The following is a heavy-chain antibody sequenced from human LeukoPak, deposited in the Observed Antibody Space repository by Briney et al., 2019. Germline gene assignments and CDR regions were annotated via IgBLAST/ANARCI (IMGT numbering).Heavy chain of an antibody. CDR2: IYPGDSDT. D-gene: IGHD6-19*01. CDR1: GYNFTSYW. CDR3: ARRIGIAVAGTFWFDP. J-gene: IGHJ5*02. Sequence: GESLQISRKGSGYNFTSYWIGWVRQVPGKGLEWMGIIYPGDSDTRYSPSFQGQVTISADKSISTAYLQWSSLKASDTAMYYCARRIGIAVAGTFWFDPWGQGTLVTVSS. V-gene: IGHV5-51*01.